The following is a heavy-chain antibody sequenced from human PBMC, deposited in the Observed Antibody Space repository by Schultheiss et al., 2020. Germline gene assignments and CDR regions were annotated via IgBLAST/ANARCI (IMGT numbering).Heavy chain of an antibody. D-gene: IGHD3-9*01. CDR3: ARRYFGSFDY. V-gene: IGHV4-30-2*01. CDR2: IYHSGST. Sequence: SETLSLTCTVSGGSISSGGYYWSWIRQHPGKGLEWIGYIYHSGSTYYDPSLKSRVTISVDRSKNQFSLKLSSVTAADTAVYYCARRYFGSFDYWGQGTLVTVSS. J-gene: IGHJ4*02. CDR1: GGSISSGGYY.